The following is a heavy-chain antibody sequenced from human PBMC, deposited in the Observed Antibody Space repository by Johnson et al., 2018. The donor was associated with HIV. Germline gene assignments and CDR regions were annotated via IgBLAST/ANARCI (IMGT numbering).Heavy chain of an antibody. CDR2: IYSGGST. CDR3: ARELPGGDAFDI. Sequence: VQLVESGGGLIQPGGSLRLSCAASVFTVSSNYMTWVRQAPGKGLEWVSVIYSGGSTYYTDSVKGRFTISRDNSKNTLYLQMNSLRAEDTAVYYCARELPGGDAFDIWGQGTMVIVSS. V-gene: IGHV3-53*01. J-gene: IGHJ3*02. CDR1: VFTVSSNY. D-gene: IGHD2-15*01.